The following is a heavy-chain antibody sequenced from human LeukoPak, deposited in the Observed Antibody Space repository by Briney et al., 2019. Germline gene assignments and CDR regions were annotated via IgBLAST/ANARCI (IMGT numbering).Heavy chain of an antibody. CDR1: GGAISSYY. Sequence: KTSETLSLTCSVSGGAISSYYWSWLRQSAGNRLEWIGHVDSSGNTNYNPSLESRVTMSVDTSKNQFSLKMSSMSTADTAVYYCARLRRRSGSTGAYDAFDIWGQGTMVTVSS. V-gene: IGHV4-4*07. CDR2: VDSSGNT. D-gene: IGHD2-2*01. J-gene: IGHJ3*02. CDR3: ARLRRRSGSTGAYDAFDI.